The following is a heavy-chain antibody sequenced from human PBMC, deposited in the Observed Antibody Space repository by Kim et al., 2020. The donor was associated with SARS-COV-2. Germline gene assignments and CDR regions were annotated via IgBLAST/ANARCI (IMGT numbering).Heavy chain of an antibody. V-gene: IGHV4-34*01. CDR2: INHSGST. J-gene: IGHJ4*02. CDR1: GGSFSGYY. Sequence: SETLSLTCAVYGGSFSGYYWSWIRQPPGKGLEWIGEINHSGSTNYNPSLKSRVTISVDTSKNQFSLKLSSVTAADTAVYYCARGVGYDSSGYYYANFDYWGQGTLVTVSS. D-gene: IGHD3-22*01. CDR3: ARGVGYDSSGYYYANFDY.